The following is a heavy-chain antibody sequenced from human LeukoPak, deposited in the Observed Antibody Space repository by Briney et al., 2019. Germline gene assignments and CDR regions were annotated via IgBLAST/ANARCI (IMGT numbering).Heavy chain of an antibody. CDR2: INPNSGGA. J-gene: IGHJ4*02. CDR1: GYTFTAYS. Sequence: ASVTVSCKASGYTFTAYSIHWVRQAPGHGLEWMGWINPNSGGAKYAQKFQGRVTMTRDTSISTAYMELSRLRSDDTAVYYCARVKPAANWGQGTLVTVSS. D-gene: IGHD2-2*01. V-gene: IGHV1-2*02. CDR3: ARVKPAAN.